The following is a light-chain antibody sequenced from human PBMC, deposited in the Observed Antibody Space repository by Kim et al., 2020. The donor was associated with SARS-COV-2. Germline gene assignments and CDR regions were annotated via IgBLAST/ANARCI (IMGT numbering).Light chain of an antibody. CDR2: DVS. V-gene: IGLV2-14*04. J-gene: IGLJ2*01. Sequence: GQSSTISCTGTSSDVGGYNYVSWYQQHPGKAHKLMIYDVSKRPSGVSNRFSGSKSGNTASLTISGLQAEDEADYYCSSYTSSSTLVFGGGTKVTVL. CDR1: SSDVGGYNY. CDR3: SSYTSSSTLV.